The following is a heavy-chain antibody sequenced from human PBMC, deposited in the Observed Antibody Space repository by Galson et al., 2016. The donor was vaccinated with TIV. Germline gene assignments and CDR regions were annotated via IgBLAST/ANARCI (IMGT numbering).Heavy chain of an antibody. D-gene: IGHD4-23*01. V-gene: IGHV1-46*01. CDR3: AGGGTDYGGSGYLDD. CDR2: ISPSGTRT. J-gene: IGHJ4*02. Sequence: SVKVSCKASTYTSTNYYMHWVRQAPGQGLEWMGIISPSGTRTTFAQNFQGRLTMTGDTSTSTVYLDLSSLKSEDTAVYYCAGGGTDYGGSGYLDDWGQGTLLTVSS. CDR1: TYTSTNYY.